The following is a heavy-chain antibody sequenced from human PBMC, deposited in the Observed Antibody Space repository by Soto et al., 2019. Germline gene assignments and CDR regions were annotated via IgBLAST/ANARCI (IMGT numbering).Heavy chain of an antibody. CDR3: ARSAAGSGGX. CDR1: GGSVTSVRYY. Sequence: DTLSLTCTVSGGSVTSVRYYWSWSRQPPGKGLELIGYIYYTGRTSYSSSLKSRVTISVDTPENQFSLKLSSVTAAETAKYYCARSAAGSGGXGGQGTQVTVSX. J-gene: IGHJ4*02. V-gene: IGHV4-61*01. CDR2: IYYTGRT. D-gene: IGHD6-19*01.